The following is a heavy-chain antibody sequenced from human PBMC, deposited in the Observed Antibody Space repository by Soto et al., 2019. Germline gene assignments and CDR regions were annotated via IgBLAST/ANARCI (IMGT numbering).Heavy chain of an antibody. J-gene: IGHJ4*02. Sequence: PGGSLRLSCAASGFTFSSYAMSSVRQAPGKGLEWVSAISGSGGSTYYADSVKGRFTISRDNSKNTLYLQMNSLRAEDTAVYYCAKDCSPSVPVTTIDYWGQGSLVTVSS. CDR3: AKDCSPSVPVTTIDY. CDR1: GFTFSSYA. D-gene: IGHD4-4*01. CDR2: ISGSGGST. V-gene: IGHV3-23*01.